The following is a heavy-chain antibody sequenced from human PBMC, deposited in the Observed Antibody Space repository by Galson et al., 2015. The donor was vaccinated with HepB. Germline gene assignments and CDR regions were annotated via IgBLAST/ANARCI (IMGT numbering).Heavy chain of an antibody. J-gene: IGHJ5*02. Sequence: PALVKPTQTLTLTCTLSGFSLTTSGVCVSWIRQTPGKALEWLARIEWDDDKYYSPSLKTRLTISKDTSKNQVVLTMTYMDPVDTATYYCARDLTDGRVPYNWFDPWGQGILVTVSS. CDR1: GFSLTTSGVC. CDR3: ARDLTDGRVPYNWFDP. V-gene: IGHV2-70*11. D-gene: IGHD1-26*01. CDR2: IEWDDDK.